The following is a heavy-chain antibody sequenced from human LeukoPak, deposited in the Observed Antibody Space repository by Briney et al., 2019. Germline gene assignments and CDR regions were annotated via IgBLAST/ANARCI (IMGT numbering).Heavy chain of an antibody. J-gene: IGHJ5*02. CDR1: GFTFSTSA. CDR2: ISTTATNT. V-gene: IGHV3-23*01. D-gene: IGHD3-10*01. Sequence: GGSLRLSCAASGFTFSTSAMTWVRQAPGKGLEWVSSISTTATNTYYADSVKGRFTISRDNSNNTVYLQMNSLTAEDTALYYCTKRAEFGGFDPWGQGTMVTVSS. CDR3: TKRAEFGGFDP.